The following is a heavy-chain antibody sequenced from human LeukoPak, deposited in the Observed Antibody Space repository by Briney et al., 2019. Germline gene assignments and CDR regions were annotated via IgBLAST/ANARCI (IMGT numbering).Heavy chain of an antibody. CDR1: GGSFSGYY. V-gene: IGHV4-34*01. J-gene: IGHJ3*02. CDR3: ARVVVTTTGAFDI. Sequence: SETLSLTCAVYGGSFSGYYWSWIRQPPGKGLEWIGEINHSGSTNYNPSLKSRVTISVDTPKNQFSLKLSSVTAADTAVYYCARVVVTTTGAFDIWGQGTMVTVSS. CDR2: INHSGST. D-gene: IGHD3-22*01.